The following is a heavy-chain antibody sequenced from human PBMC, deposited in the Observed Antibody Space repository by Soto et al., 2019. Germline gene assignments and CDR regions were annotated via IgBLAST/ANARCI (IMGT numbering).Heavy chain of an antibody. J-gene: IGHJ4*02. Sequence: EVQLVESGGNLVQPGGSLRLSCAGSGFTFSDYYIDWVRQAPGKGLEWVGRSRDKGNSYSTDYGASVRGRFTVSRDGSXXXXXLQMNSLETGDTALYYCVRSLPGTTSFDYWGRGTLVTVSS. CDR2: SRDKGNSYST. D-gene: IGHD1-7*01. CDR3: VRSLPGTTSFDY. CDR1: GFTFSDYY. V-gene: IGHV3-72*01.